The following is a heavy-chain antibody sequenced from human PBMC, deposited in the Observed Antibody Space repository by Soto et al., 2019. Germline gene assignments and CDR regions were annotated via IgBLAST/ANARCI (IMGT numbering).Heavy chain of an antibody. Sequence: QVQLVQSGAEVKKPGSSVKVSCRASGGTFNNYVINWVRQAPGQGLEWMAGIIPIFGTPNYAQTFQGRVTITADKSTSTAYIELNSLLSEDTAVYYCAGRCDGTNCLAHFDYWGQGTLVTVSS. J-gene: IGHJ4*02. V-gene: IGHV1-69*06. D-gene: IGHD2-2*01. CDR2: IIPIFGTP. CDR3: AGRCDGTNCLAHFDY. CDR1: GGTFNNYV.